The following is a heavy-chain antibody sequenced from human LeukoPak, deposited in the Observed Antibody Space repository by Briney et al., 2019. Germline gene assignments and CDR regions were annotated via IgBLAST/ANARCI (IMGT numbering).Heavy chain of an antibody. CDR3: ARAYSERYGLGYYYMDV. CDR2: ISSSSSYI. J-gene: IGHJ6*03. Sequence: PGGSLRLSCAASGFTFSSYEMNWVRQAPGKGLEWVSYISSSSSYIYYADSVKGRFTISRDNAKKSLYLQMNSLRVEDTAVYYCARAYSERYGLGYYYMDVWGKGTTVTVSS. CDR1: GFTFSSYE. V-gene: IGHV3-21*05. D-gene: IGHD1-26*01.